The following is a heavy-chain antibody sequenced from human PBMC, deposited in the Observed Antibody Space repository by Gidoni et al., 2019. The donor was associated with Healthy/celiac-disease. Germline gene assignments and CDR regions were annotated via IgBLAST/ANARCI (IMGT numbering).Heavy chain of an antibody. D-gene: IGHD2-15*01. CDR2: IRSKSYGGTT. Sequence: EVQLVESGGGLVQPGRSLRLSCTASGFTFGVYAMSWFRQAPGKGLEWVGFIRSKSYGGTTEYAASVKGRFTISRDDSKSIAYLQMNSLKTEDTAVYYCTRVPGYCSGGSCYSFDFWDYWGQGTLVTVSS. J-gene: IGHJ4*02. CDR1: GFTFGVYA. V-gene: IGHV3-49*03. CDR3: TRVPGYCSGGSCYSFDFWDY.